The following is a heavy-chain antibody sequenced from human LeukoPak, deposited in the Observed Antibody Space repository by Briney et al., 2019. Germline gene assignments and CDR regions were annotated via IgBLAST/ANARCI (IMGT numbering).Heavy chain of an antibody. J-gene: IGHJ4*02. D-gene: IGHD6-13*01. CDR2: IRYDGSNK. Sequence: GGSLRLSCAASGFTFSSYGMHWVRQAPGKGLEWAAFIRYDGSNKYYADSVKGRFTISRDNSKNTLYLQMNSLRAEDTAVYYCAKDLRYSSSWKFDYWGQGTLVTVSS. V-gene: IGHV3-30*02. CDR3: AKDLRYSSSWKFDY. CDR1: GFTFSSYG.